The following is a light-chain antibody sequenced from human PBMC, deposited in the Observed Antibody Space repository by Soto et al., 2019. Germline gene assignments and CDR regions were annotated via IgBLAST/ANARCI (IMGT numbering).Light chain of an antibody. J-gene: IGKJ2*01. Sequence: DIQMTQSPSSLSASVGDRVTITCQASQDISNYLNWYQQKPGKAPKLLIYDASNLETGVPSRFSGSGSGTDFTFTISSLKPEDIATYYGQQYDNLYTFGQGTKLEIK. CDR2: DAS. V-gene: IGKV1-33*01. CDR3: QQYDNLYT. CDR1: QDISNY.